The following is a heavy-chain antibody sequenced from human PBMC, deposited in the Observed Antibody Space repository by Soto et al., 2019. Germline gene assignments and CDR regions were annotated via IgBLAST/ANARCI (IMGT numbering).Heavy chain of an antibody. CDR2: IHYSGST. CDR3: ARHEGNGNVWPLDY. CDR1: GDTMGTTHSY. J-gene: IGHJ4*02. V-gene: IGHV4-39*01. D-gene: IGHD2-8*01. Sequence: SXTLSLTCTVSGDTMGTTHSYWSWIRQSPGKVLEWIGNIHYSGSTYYMPSLRSRVTLSVDTSKNQFSLRLTSVTAEDTAVYYCARHEGNGNVWPLDYWGQGILVTVSS.